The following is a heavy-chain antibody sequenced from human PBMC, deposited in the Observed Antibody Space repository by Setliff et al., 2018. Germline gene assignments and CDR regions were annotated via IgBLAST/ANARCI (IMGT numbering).Heavy chain of an antibody. J-gene: IGHJ4*02. Sequence: AASVKVSCKTSGYAFITFGMSWVRQAPGRGLEWMGWISPVYGIANYARKFQGRVTMTADTSTTTAYLELTSLRYDDTAVYYCVRGPGPSVVVAIPFDHWGQGSLVTVSS. D-gene: IGHD3-22*01. CDR2: ISPVYGIA. V-gene: IGHV1-18*01. CDR1: GYAFITFG. CDR3: VRGPGPSVVVAIPFDH.